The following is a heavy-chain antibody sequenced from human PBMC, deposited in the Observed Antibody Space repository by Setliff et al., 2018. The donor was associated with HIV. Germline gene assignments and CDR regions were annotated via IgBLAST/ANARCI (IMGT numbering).Heavy chain of an antibody. CDR1: GFTFSDYD. CDR2: MRYDGSNK. V-gene: IGHV3-30*02. Sequence: PGGSLRLSCAASGFTFSDYDIHWVRQAPGKGLEWVAFMRYDGSNKDYADSVKGRFTISRDNSKNTLFLQMNSLRPEDTAIYYGAKDKSYHDYIWGSSVLAYWGQGTQVTVSS. D-gene: IGHD3-16*01. J-gene: IGHJ4*02. CDR3: AKDKSYHDYIWGSSVLAY.